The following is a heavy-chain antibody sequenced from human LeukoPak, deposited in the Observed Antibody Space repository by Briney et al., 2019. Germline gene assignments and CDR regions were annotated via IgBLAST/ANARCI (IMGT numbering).Heavy chain of an antibody. D-gene: IGHD2-15*01. Sequence: GASVKVSCKASGYTFTSYDINWVRQATGQGLEWMGCMNPNSGNTGYAQKFQGRVTMTRNTSISTAYMELSSLRSEDTAVYYCARGLIRRGYCSGGSCYLFWGQGTLVTVSS. CDR2: MNPNSGNT. V-gene: IGHV1-8*01. CDR1: GYTFTSYD. CDR3: ARGLIRRGYCSGGSCYLF. J-gene: IGHJ4*02.